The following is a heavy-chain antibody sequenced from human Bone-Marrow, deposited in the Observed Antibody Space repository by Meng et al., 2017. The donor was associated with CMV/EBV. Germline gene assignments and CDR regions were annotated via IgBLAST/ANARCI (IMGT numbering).Heavy chain of an antibody. V-gene: IGHV1-69*05. CDR2: IIPIFGTA. J-gene: IGHJ6*02. CDR1: GGTFSSYA. Sequence: SVKVSCKASGGTFSSYAISWVRQAPGQGLEWMGGIIPIFGTANYAQKFQGRVTITTDESTSTAYMELSSLRSEDTAVYYCARGGDIVVVPAAPHYYGMDVWGQGTTVTVSS. CDR3: ARGGDIVVVPAAPHYYGMDV. D-gene: IGHD2-2*01.